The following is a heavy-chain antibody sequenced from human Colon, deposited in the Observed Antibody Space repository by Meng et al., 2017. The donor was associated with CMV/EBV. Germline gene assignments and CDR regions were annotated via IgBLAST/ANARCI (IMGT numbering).Heavy chain of an antibody. CDR3: ARGLGHASNNSHDY. Sequence: SGTLSLTCSVSGESMTSHYWTWIRQPPGKGLEWMGHVYDGGSATYSPSLRSRISISVDISKNQFSLKLRSVTAADTAMYFCARGLGHASNNSHDYWGQGTLVTVSS. CDR2: VYDGGSA. J-gene: IGHJ4*02. V-gene: IGHV4-59*11. D-gene: IGHD1-1*01. CDR1: GESMTSHY.